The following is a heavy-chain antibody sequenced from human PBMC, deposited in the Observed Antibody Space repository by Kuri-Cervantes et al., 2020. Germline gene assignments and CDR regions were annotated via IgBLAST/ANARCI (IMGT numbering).Heavy chain of an antibody. V-gene: IGHV1-46*01. CDR2: INPSGTST. J-gene: IGHJ5*02. CDR1: GYTFSSYY. D-gene: IGHD3-9*01. Sequence: ASVKVSCKASGYTFSSYYMHWVRQAPGQGLEWMGIINPSGTSTSYTQKFQGRVTMTRDTSTSTVYMELSSLRSEDTAVYYCARGGNYDILTGYSYNWFDPWGQGTLVTVSS. CDR3: ARGGNYDILTGYSYNWFDP.